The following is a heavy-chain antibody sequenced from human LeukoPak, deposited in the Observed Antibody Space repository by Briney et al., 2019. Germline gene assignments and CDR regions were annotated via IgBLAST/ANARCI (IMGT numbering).Heavy chain of an antibody. CDR2: INHSGST. V-gene: IGHV4-34*01. Sequence: SETLSLTCAVYGGSFSSYYWSWIRQPPGKGLEWIGEINHSGSTNYNPSLKSRVTISVDTSKNQFSLKLSSVTAADTAVYYCARLFASTAMPKNWGQGTLVTVSS. CDR3: ARLFASTAMPKN. CDR1: GGSFSSYY. J-gene: IGHJ4*02. D-gene: IGHD5-18*01.